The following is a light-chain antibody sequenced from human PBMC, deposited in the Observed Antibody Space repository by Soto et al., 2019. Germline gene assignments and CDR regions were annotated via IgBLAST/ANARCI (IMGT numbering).Light chain of an antibody. CDR3: QQRRSWPPTIT. Sequence: EIVLTQSPATLSLSPGERATLSCRAGQSVSSYLAWYQQKPGQAPRLLIYDASNRATGIPARFSGSGSGTDFTLTINRLEPEDFAVYYCQQRRSWPPTITFGQGTRLEIK. CDR1: QSVSSY. J-gene: IGKJ5*01. V-gene: IGKV3-11*01. CDR2: DAS.